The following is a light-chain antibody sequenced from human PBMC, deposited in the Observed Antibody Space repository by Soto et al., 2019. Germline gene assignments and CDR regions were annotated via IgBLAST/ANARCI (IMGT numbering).Light chain of an antibody. CDR3: ATWDGSVSAGLFVGGTGV. CDR2: ENN. Sequence: QSVLTQPPSVSAAPGQKVTISCSGSTSNIGNNDVSWYQQLPGTAPQLLIYENNKRPSGIPDRFSGSKSGTSATLDITGLQTGDEADYYCATWDGSVSAGLFVGGTGVFGGMTKLTVL. V-gene: IGLV1-51*02. J-gene: IGLJ2*01. CDR1: TSNIGNND.